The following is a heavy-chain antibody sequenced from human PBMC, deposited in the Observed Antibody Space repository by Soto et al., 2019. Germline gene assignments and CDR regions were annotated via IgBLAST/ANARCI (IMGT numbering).Heavy chain of an antibody. CDR2: IYYSGST. J-gene: IGHJ4*02. D-gene: IGHD3-3*01. CDR3: ASGSYMSGYPVG. CDR1: GGSISSGGYF. Sequence: QVQLQESGPGLVKPSQTLSLTCTVSGGSISSGGYFWSWIRQHPGKGLEWIGYIYYSGSTYYNPSLKSRVTISVDPSKNQFSLKLSSVTAADTAVYYCASGSYMSGYPVGWGQGTLVTVSS. V-gene: IGHV4-31*03.